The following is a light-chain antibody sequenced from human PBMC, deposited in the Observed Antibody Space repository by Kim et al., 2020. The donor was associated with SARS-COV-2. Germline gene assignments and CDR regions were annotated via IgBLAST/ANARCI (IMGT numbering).Light chain of an antibody. CDR3: HSRASTDTRV. CDR1: SLRTYY. J-gene: IGLJ1*01. CDR2: NGN. Sequence: SSELTQDPAVSVALGQTVRITCHGGSLRTYYASWYLQRPGQAPKLVLYNGNVRPGGIPDRLSGSSSGTTASLIIAGAQPEDEGDYYCHSRASTDTRVFGSGTKVTVL. V-gene: IGLV3-19*01.